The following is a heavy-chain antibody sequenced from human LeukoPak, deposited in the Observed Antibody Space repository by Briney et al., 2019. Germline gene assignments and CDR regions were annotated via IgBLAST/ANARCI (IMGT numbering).Heavy chain of an antibody. CDR1: GFTFSRYW. Sequence: GGSLRLSCAASGFTFSRYWMHWVRQAPRKGLVWVARINSDGSRTNYADSVKGRFTISRDNAKHTLYLQLSSLRAWATAVYYCISGVIIGPCSSDFWGQGTLLTVSS. D-gene: IGHD3-10*01. J-gene: IGHJ4*02. V-gene: IGHV3-74*01. CDR2: INSDGSRT. CDR3: ISGVIIGPCSSDF.